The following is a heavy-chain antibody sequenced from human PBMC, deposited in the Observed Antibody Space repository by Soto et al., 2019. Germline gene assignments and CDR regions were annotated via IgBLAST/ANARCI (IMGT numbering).Heavy chain of an antibody. V-gene: IGHV1-69*04. CDR1: GGTFSSYT. J-gene: IGHJ6*02. Sequence: ASVKVSCKASGGTFSSYTISWVRQAPGQGLEWMGRIIPILGIANYAQKLQGRVTMTTDTSTSTAYMELRSLRSDDTAVYYCARDGASKYYYGMDVWGQGTTVTVSS. CDR3: ARDGASKYYYGMDV. CDR2: IIPILGIA. D-gene: IGHD1-26*01.